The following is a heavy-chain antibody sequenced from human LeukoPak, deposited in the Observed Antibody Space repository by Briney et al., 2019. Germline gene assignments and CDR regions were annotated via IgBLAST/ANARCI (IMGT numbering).Heavy chain of an antibody. J-gene: IGHJ6*02. CDR1: GYTFTSYG. V-gene: IGHV1-18*01. CDR2: ISAYNGNT. Sequence: ASVKVSCKASGYTFTSYGISWVRQAPGRGLEWMGWISAYNGNTNYAQKLQGRVTMTTDTSTSTAYMELRSLRSDDTAVYYCSRQQPRRADMDVWGQGTTVTVSS. D-gene: IGHD6-13*01. CDR3: SRQQPRRADMDV.